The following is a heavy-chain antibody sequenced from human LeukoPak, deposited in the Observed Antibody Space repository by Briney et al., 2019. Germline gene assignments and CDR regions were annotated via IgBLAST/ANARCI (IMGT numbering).Heavy chain of an antibody. CDR3: ARDLYRIVVVPHYFDY. V-gene: IGHV3-30*03. D-gene: IGHD3-22*01. CDR2: IAHDGSNK. CDR1: GLTFSNYV. J-gene: IGHJ4*02. Sequence: PGGSLRLSCAASGLTFSNYVMQWVRQAPGKGLEWVALIAHDGSNKYYADSVKGRFTISRDNSKNTLYLQMNSLRAEDTAVYYCARDLYRIVVVPHYFDYWGQGTLVTVSS.